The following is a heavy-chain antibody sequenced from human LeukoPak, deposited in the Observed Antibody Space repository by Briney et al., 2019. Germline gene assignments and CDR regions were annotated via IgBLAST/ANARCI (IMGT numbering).Heavy chain of an antibody. V-gene: IGHV3-9*01. Sequence: GGSLRLSCAASGFTFDDYAMHWVRQAPGKGLEWVSGISWNSGSIGYADSVKGRFTISRDNAKNSLYLQMNSLRAEDTALYYCAKVGGYCSSTSCYRGGWFDPWGQGTPVTVSS. CDR2: ISWNSGSI. D-gene: IGHD2-2*01. CDR3: AKVGGYCSSTSCYRGGWFDP. CDR1: GFTFDDYA. J-gene: IGHJ5*02.